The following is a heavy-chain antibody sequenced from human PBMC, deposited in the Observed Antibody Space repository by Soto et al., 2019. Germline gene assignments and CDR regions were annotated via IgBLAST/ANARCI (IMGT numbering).Heavy chain of an antibody. Sequence: PGGSLRLSCAASGFTFSNAWMSWVRQAPGKGLEWVGRIKSKTDGGTTDYAAPVKGRFTISRDDSKNTLYLQMNSLKTEDTAVYYCTTDRAVTTVFDYWGQGTLVTVSS. D-gene: IGHD4-17*01. CDR3: TTDRAVTTVFDY. V-gene: IGHV3-15*01. J-gene: IGHJ4*02. CDR1: GFTFSNAW. CDR2: IKSKTDGGTT.